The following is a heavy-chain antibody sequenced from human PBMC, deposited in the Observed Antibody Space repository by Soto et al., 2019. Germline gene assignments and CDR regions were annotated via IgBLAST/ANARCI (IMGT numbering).Heavy chain of an antibody. CDR2: IYPGPSDT. CDR1: GYSFTSYW. J-gene: IGHJ3*01. D-gene: IGHD6-19*01. V-gene: IGHV5-51*01. Sequence: GHSLKISCQGSGYSFTSYWIGWESQMPRKGLEWMGSIYPGPSDTRYSPSFQGQVTISADKSSITAYLQWSRLKASDTAMYYCARHGAVACTGGDGFYLWGRGTSVKVS. CDR3: ARHGAVACTGGDGFYL.